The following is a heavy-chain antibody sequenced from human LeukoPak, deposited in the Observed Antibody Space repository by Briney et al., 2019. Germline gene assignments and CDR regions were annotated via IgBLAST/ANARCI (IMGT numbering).Heavy chain of an antibody. Sequence: SETLSLTCTVSGGSISSHYWSWIRQPPGKGLEWIGYIYTSGSTNYNPSLKRRVTISVDTSKNQFSLKLSSVTAADTAVYYCARSYSYGLSYYYMDVWGKGTTVTVSS. CDR3: ARSYSYGLSYYYMDV. D-gene: IGHD5-18*01. V-gene: IGHV4-4*09. J-gene: IGHJ6*03. CDR1: GGSISSHY. CDR2: IYTSGST.